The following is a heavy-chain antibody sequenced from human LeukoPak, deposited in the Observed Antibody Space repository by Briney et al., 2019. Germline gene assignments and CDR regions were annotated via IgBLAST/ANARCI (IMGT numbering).Heavy chain of an antibody. CDR2: ISAYNGNT. J-gene: IGHJ1*01. CDR3: AXXXXXXTPFQH. Sequence: XTXXXXXIXWVRQAPGQGXEXXGWISAYNGNTNYAQKLQGRVTMTTDTSXXTAYMELRSLRYDDTAVYYCAXXXXXXTPFQHWGQGTLVTVSS. V-gene: IGHV1-18*01. CDR1: XTXXXXX.